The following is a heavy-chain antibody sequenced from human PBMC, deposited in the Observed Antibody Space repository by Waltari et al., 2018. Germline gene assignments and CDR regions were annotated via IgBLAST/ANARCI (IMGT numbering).Heavy chain of an antibody. Sequence: QVTMKESGPVLVKPTETLTLTCTVSGFSLSNARMGVSWIRQPPGKALEWLAHIFSNDEKSYSTSLKSRLTISKDTSKSQVVLTMTNMDPVDTATYYCARIDNERGYSGGGAFDIWGQGTMVTVSS. CDR3: ARIDNERGYSGGGAFDI. CDR2: IFSNDEK. J-gene: IGHJ3*02. D-gene: IGHD5-12*01. CDR1: GFSLSNARMG. V-gene: IGHV2-26*01.